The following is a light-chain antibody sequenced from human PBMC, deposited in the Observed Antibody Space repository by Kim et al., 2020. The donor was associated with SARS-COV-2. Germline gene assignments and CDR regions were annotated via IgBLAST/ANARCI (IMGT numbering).Light chain of an antibody. CDR2: GAS. V-gene: IGKV3-20*01. J-gene: IGKJ1*01. Sequence: LSPGEGATHSCRASQSVDSGRLAWYQQKPGQPPRLLIYGASTRATGIPTRFSGSGSGTDFTLTISRLEPEDFAVYYCQQYAASRTFGQGTKVDIK. CDR1: QSVDSGR. CDR3: QQYAASRT.